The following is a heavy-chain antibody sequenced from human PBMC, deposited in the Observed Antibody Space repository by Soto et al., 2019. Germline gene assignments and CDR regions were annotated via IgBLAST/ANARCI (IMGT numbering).Heavy chain of an antibody. Sequence: QVQLVQSGAEVKEPGASVRVSCKASGYTFTSYDINWVRQATGQGLEWMGWMNPESRNTGYAQKFQDRVTMTRDTSISTAYMELTSLRSEDTAVYYCARFVRHQLPTIDFWGQGTLVTVSS. D-gene: IGHD2-2*01. CDR3: ARFVRHQLPTIDF. J-gene: IGHJ4*02. CDR2: MNPESRNT. CDR1: GYTFTSYD. V-gene: IGHV1-8*01.